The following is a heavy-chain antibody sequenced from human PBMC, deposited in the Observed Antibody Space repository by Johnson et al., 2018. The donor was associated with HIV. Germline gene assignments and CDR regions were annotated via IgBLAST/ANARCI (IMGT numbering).Heavy chain of an antibody. Sequence: QVQLVESGGGLVQPGGSLRLSCAASGFTFSNAWMSWVRQAPGKGLEWVAGIWYDGTNKYYSDSVKGRFTISRDNSKNTLYLQMNSLRAEDTAVYYGARARQGAVVKWGPGKMDAFDIWGQGTMVTVSS. V-gene: IGHV3-33*08. D-gene: IGHD4-23*01. CDR1: GFTFSNAW. CDR3: ARARQGAVVKWGPGKMDAFDI. J-gene: IGHJ3*02. CDR2: IWYDGTNK.